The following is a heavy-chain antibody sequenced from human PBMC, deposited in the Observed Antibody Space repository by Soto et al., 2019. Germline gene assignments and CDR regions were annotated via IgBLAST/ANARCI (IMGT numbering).Heavy chain of an antibody. CDR2: INTNTGNP. CDR1: GYTFTSYA. CDR3: ARDRPDSSSWHTRLNWFDP. V-gene: IGHV7-4-1*01. D-gene: IGHD6-13*01. J-gene: IGHJ5*02. Sequence: VASVKVSCKASGYTFTSYAMNWVRQAPGQGLAWMGWINTNTGNPTYAQGFTGRFVFSLDTSVSTAYLQICSLKAEDTAVYYCARDRPDSSSWHTRLNWFDPWGQGTLVTVSS.